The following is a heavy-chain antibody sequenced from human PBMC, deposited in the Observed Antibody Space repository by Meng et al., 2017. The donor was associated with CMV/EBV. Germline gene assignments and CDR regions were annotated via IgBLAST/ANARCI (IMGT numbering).Heavy chain of an antibody. Sequence: YATSWVRQDPGKGLEWVSAISGSGGSTYYADSVKGRFTISRDNSKNTLYLQMNSLRAEDTAVYYCAKDPRLGYCSGGSCSGGWFDPWGQGTLVTVSS. V-gene: IGHV3-23*01. J-gene: IGHJ5*02. CDR3: AKDPRLGYCSGGSCSGGWFDP. CDR2: ISGSGGST. CDR1: YA. D-gene: IGHD2-15*01.